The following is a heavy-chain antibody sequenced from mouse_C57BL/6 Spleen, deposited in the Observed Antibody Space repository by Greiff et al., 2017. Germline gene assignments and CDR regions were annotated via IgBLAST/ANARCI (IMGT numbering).Heavy chain of an antibody. CDR1: GYTFPSYG. D-gene: IGHD2-14*01. CDR3: TRAREYDDY. CDR2: IYPRSGNT. J-gene: IGHJ2*01. V-gene: IGHV1-81*01. Sequence: VQLQQSGAELARPGASVKLSCKASGYTFPSYGISWVKQRTGQGLEWIGEIYPRSGNTYYNEKFKGKATLTADKSSSTAYMELGSLTSGDAAVYVCTRAREYDDYWGQGTTLTVSS.